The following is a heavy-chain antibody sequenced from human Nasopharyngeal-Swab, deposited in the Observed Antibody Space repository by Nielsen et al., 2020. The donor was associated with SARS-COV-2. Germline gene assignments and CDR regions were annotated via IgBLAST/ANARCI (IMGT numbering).Heavy chain of an antibody. CDR1: GGTFSSYA. CDR3: AREGPHYDILTGYFGGGFPHGWFDP. Sequence: SVKVSCKASGGTFSSYAISWVRQAPGQGLEWMGGIIPIFGTANYAQKFQGRVTITADESTSTAYMELSSLRSEDTAVYYCAREGPHYDILTGYFGGGFPHGWFDPWGQGTLVTVSS. J-gene: IGHJ5*02. CDR2: IIPIFGTA. D-gene: IGHD3-9*01. V-gene: IGHV1-69*13.